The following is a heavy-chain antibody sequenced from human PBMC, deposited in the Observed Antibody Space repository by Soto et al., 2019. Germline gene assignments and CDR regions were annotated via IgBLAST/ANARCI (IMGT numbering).Heavy chain of an antibody. CDR3: ARDADYGGSRGGMDV. CDR1: GGSVNNANYF. V-gene: IGHV4-31*03. CDR2: IYYSGST. D-gene: IGHD4-17*01. Sequence: QVRLEESGPGLVKPSETLSLICSVSGGSVNNANYFWNWIRHHPENGLEWIGYIYYSGSTRYNPSFKTRAPLSIDTSKHQFSLRLNSVTVADTAVYFCARDADYGGSRGGMDVWGRGTTVTVSS. J-gene: IGHJ6*02.